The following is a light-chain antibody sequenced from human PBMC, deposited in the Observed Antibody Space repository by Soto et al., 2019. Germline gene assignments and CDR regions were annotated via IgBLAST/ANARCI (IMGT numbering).Light chain of an antibody. J-gene: IGLJ1*01. CDR3: SSYTSSIPYV. Sequence: QSVLTQPASVSGSPGQSITISCTGTSSDVGGYNYVSWYQSHPGEAPKLIIYDVSNRPSGVSDRFSGSKSGNTASLTISGLQAEDEADYYCSSYTSSIPYVFVTGTMLTV. CDR2: DVS. CDR1: SSDVGGYNY. V-gene: IGLV2-14*03.